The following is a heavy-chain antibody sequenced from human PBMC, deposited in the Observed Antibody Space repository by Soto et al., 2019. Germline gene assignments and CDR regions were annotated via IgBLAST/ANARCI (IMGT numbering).Heavy chain of an antibody. V-gene: IGHV1-2*04. CDR2: INPNSGGT. CDR1: GYTFTGYY. J-gene: IGHJ6*02. D-gene: IGHD3-9*01. Sequence: ASVKVSCKASGYTFTGYYMHWVRQAPGQGLEWMGWINPNSGGTNYAQKFQGWVTMTRDTSISTAYMELSRLRSDDTAVYYCARGSVRGILTGYNYYHYGKDVWGQGTTVTVSS. CDR3: ARGSVRGILTGYNYYHYGKDV.